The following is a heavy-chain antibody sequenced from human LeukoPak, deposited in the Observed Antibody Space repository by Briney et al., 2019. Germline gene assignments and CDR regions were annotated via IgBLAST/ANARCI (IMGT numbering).Heavy chain of an antibody. Sequence: SSETLSLTCTVSGGSISSYYWSWIRQHPGKGLEWIGYIYYSGSTYYNPSLKSRVTISVDTSKNQFSLKLSSVTAADTAVYYCARVNYGDLEYYFDYWGQGTLVTVSS. CDR2: IYYSGST. CDR3: ARVNYGDLEYYFDY. D-gene: IGHD4-17*01. CDR1: GGSISSYY. J-gene: IGHJ4*02. V-gene: IGHV4-59*06.